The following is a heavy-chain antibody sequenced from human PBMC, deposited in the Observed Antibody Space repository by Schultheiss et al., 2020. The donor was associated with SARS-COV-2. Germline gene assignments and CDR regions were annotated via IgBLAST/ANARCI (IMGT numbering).Heavy chain of an antibody. Sequence: GGSLRLSCSASGFTFSSYAMHWVRQAPGKGLEWVSAISGSGGSTYYADSVKGRFTISRDNSKNTLYLQMNSLRAEDTAVYYCAKDGRYYDSSGYSDYWGQGTLVTVSS. V-gene: IGHV3-23*01. CDR1: GFTFSSYA. D-gene: IGHD3-22*01. J-gene: IGHJ4*02. CDR2: ISGSGGST. CDR3: AKDGRYYDSSGYSDY.